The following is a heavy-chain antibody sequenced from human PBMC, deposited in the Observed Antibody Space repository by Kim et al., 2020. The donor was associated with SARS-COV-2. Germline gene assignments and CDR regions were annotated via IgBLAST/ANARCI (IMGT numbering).Heavy chain of an antibody. V-gene: IGHV1-18*01. J-gene: IGHJ4*02. CDR2: ISAYNGNT. Sequence: ASVKVSCKASGYTFTSYGISWVRQAPGQGLEWMGWISAYNGNTNYAQKLQGRVTMTTDTSTSTAYMELRSLRSDDTAVYYCARDVTFLAEAGNYFDYWGQGTLVTVSS. CDR3: ARDVTFLAEAGNYFDY. D-gene: IGHD6-19*01. CDR1: GYTFTSYG.